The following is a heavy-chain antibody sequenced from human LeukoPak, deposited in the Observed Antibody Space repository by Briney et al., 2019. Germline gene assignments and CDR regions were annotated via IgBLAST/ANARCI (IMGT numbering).Heavy chain of an antibody. CDR2: INHSGST. CDR3: ASSSWLHNFDY. V-gene: IGHV4-34*01. J-gene: IGHJ4*02. D-gene: IGHD6-13*01. CDR1: GGSFSGYY. Sequence: SETLSLTCAVYGGSFSGYYWSWIRQPPGKGLEWIGEINHSGSTNYNPSLKSRVTISVDTSKNQFSLKLSSVTAADTAVYYCASSSWLHNFDYWGQGTLVTVSS.